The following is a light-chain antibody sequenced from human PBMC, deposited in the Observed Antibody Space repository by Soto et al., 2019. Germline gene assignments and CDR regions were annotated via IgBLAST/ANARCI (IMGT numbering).Light chain of an antibody. J-gene: IGKJ5*01. Sequence: EIVLTQSPGTLSLPPGERATLSWRASQSVSSRLAWYQQKPGQAPRLLISGASSRATGIPDRFSGSGSGTDFTLTIRRLEPEDFALYYCQHYVERSPITCGQGTRLEIK. CDR2: GAS. CDR1: QSVSSR. CDR3: QHYVERSPIT. V-gene: IGKV3-20*01.